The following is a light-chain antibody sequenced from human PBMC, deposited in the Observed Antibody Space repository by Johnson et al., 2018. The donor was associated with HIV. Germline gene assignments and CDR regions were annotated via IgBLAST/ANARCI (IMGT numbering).Light chain of an antibody. J-gene: IGLJ1*01. CDR2: DNN. Sequence: QSVLTQPPSVSAAPGQKVTISCSGSSSNIGNNYVSWYQQLPGTAPKLLIYDNNKRPSGIPDRFSGSKSGTSATLGITGLQTGDEADYYCGTWARSLSAHYFVVPGTQVTVL. CDR3: GTWARSLSAHYF. V-gene: IGLV1-51*01. CDR1: SSNIGNNY.